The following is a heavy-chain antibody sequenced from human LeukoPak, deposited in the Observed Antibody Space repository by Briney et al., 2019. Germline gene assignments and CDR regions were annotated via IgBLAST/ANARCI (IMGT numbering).Heavy chain of an antibody. V-gene: IGHV3-23*01. J-gene: IGHJ4*02. CDR2: ISDTGGST. D-gene: IGHD3-10*01. Sequence: GGSLRLSWAASGFTFNTYAMSWVRQAPGKGLEWVSSISDTGGSTYYADSVKGRFTISRDNSKNTLYVQMNSLRAEDTAVYYCAKLSRGITMIRGYLDSWGQGTLVTVSS. CDR1: GFTFNTYA. CDR3: AKLSRGITMIRGYLDS.